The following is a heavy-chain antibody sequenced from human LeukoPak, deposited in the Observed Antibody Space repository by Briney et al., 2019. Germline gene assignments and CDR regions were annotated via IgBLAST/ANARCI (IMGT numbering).Heavy chain of an antibody. CDR1: GFTFSSYA. CDR2: ISYDGSNK. D-gene: IGHD3-10*01. CDR3: ARGGYYGSGSYLDAFDI. J-gene: IGHJ3*02. Sequence: GRSLRLSCAASGFTFSSYAMHWVRQAPGKGLEWVAVISYDGSNKYYAGSVKGRFTISRDNSKNTLYLQMNSLRAEDTAVYYCARGGYYGSGSYLDAFDIWGQGTMVTVSS. V-gene: IGHV3-30*04.